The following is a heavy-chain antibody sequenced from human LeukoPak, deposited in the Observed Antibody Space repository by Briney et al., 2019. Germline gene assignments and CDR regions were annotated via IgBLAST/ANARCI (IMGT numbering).Heavy chain of an antibody. CDR2: INHSGST. CDR1: GFSLSTRGMR. D-gene: IGHD5-18*01. CDR3: ARGPQYSYDYYFDY. J-gene: IGHJ4*02. Sequence: QKSGPALVKPTQTLTLTCTFSGFSLSTRGMRVSWIRQPPGKGLEWIGEINHSGSTNYNPSLKSRVTISVDTSKNQFSLKLSSVTAADTAVYYCARGPQYSYDYYFDYWGQGTLVTVSS. V-gene: IGHV4/OR15-8*03.